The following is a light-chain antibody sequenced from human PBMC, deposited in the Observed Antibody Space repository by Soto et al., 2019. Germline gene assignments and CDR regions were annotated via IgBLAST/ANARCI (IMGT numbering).Light chain of an antibody. CDR3: ISSTSINTLLL. CDR2: EVS. V-gene: IGLV2-14*01. J-gene: IGLJ2*01. Sequence: QSVLTQPASVSGSPGQSITISCTGTSSDVGASNFVSWYQQHPNKAPKLLIYEVSDRSLGVSHRFSGPKSGNTASLTISGLQADDEADYYCISSTSINTLLLFGGGTQLTVL. CDR1: SSDVGASNF.